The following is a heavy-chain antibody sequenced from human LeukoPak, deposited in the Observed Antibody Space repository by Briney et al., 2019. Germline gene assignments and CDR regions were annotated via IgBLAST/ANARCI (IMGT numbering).Heavy chain of an antibody. CDR2: ISSSSSYI. CDR3: AREVYSSSWSYHFDY. CDR1: GFTFSTYS. D-gene: IGHD6-13*01. J-gene: IGHJ4*02. Sequence: GGSLRLSCAASGFTFSTYSMNWVRQAPGKGLEWVSSISSSSSYIYYAGSVKGRFTISRDNAKNSLYLQMNSLRAEDTAVYYCAREVYSSSWSYHFDYWGQGTLVTVSS. V-gene: IGHV3-21*01.